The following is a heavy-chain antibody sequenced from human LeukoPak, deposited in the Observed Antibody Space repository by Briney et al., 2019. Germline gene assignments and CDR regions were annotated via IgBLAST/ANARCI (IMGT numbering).Heavy chain of an antibody. CDR1: GGSISSSDYF. J-gene: IGHJ5*02. CDR3: ARYRLGWFDP. V-gene: IGHV4-61*02. Sequence: SETLSLTCTASGGSISSSDYFWSWIRQPAGKGLEWIGRINSRGSTNYNPSLKSRATLSVDTSKKQFSLKLTSVTVADTAVYYCARYRLGWFDPWGQGTLVTVSS. CDR2: INSRGST. D-gene: IGHD6-25*01.